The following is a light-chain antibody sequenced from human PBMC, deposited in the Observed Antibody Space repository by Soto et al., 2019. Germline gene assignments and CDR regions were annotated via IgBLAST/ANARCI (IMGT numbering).Light chain of an antibody. CDR2: GNS. CDR1: SSNIGAGYD. V-gene: IGLV1-40*01. J-gene: IGLJ1*01. Sequence: QSVLTQPPSVSGAPGQRVTISCTGSSSNIGAGYDVHWYQQLPGTAPKLLIYGNSNRPSGVPDRFSGSKSGTSASLAITGLQAEDEADYYCHSYDSSLSVLFGTGTKVTVL. CDR3: HSYDSSLSVL.